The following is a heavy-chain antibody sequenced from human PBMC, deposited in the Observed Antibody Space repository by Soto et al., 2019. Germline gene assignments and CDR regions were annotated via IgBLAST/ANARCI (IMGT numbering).Heavy chain of an antibody. D-gene: IGHD1-7*01. CDR2: LYYSLCT. CDR3: ARHGGNYAYYYYGMDV. Sequence: SETLSLTCTVSGGSIRSSIYYWGWLRQPPGKGLEWRGCLYYSLCTYYNPALKRRVTIAVDTSKNQFSLKLNCVTAADTGVYYRARHGGNYAYYYYGMDVWGQGTTV. V-gene: IGHV4-39*01. J-gene: IGHJ6*02. CDR1: GGSIRSSIYY.